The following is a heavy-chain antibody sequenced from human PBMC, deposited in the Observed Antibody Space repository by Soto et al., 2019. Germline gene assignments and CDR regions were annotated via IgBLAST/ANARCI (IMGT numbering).Heavy chain of an antibody. CDR2: ISGGGGST. CDR1: GFTFSSYG. J-gene: IGHJ4*02. V-gene: IGHV3-23*01. CDR3: ASGGSGRYYDY. Sequence: EVQLLESGGGLVQPGGSLRLSCAASGFTFSSYGMRWVRQAPGKGLGWVSAISGGGGSTYYADSVKGRFTISRDNSKNPLYLQINSLRAEETALYYCASGGSGRYYDYWGRGTLVTVSS. D-gene: IGHD1-26*01.